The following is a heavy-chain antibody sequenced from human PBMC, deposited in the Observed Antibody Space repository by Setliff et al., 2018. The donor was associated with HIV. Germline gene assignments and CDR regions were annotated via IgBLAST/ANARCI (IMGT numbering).Heavy chain of an antibody. D-gene: IGHD3-22*01. CDR2: INPNSGGT. J-gene: IGHJ6*03. CDR1: GDTFRTHA. Sequence: GASVKVSCKTSGDTFRTHAISWVRQAPGQGLEWMGWINPNSGGTNYAQKFQGRVTMTTDTSTRTAYMELRSLRSDDTAVYYCARQETGMGSYYGDYYYYMDVWGKGTTVTVSS. CDR3: ARQETGMGSYYGDYYYYMDV. V-gene: IGHV1-18*01.